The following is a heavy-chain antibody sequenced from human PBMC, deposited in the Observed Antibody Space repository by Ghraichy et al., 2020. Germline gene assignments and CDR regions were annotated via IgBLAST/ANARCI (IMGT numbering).Heavy chain of an antibody. D-gene: IGHD7-27*01. CDR2: VSGSGGST. Sequence: GGSLRLSCAASGFTFSSYAMSWVRQAPGKGLEWVSAVSGSGGSTYSADSVKGRFTISRDNSKNTLYLQLNSLRAEDTAVYYCAKAIINWGTTHFDYWGQGTLFTVSS. J-gene: IGHJ4*02. CDR3: AKAIINWGTTHFDY. CDR1: GFTFSSYA. V-gene: IGHV3-23*01.